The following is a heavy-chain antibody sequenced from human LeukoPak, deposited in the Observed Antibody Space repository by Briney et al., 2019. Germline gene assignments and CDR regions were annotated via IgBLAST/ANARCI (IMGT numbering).Heavy chain of an antibody. D-gene: IGHD6-19*01. Sequence: GESLKISCKGSGYSFTSYWIGWVRQMPGKGLEWMGIIYPGDSDTRYSPSFQGQVTISADKSISTAYLQWSSLKASDTAMYYCARQPQIAVAGNNAFDIWGQGTMVTVSS. CDR1: GYSFTSYW. J-gene: IGHJ3*02. CDR3: ARQPQIAVAGNNAFDI. V-gene: IGHV5-51*01. CDR2: IYPGDSDT.